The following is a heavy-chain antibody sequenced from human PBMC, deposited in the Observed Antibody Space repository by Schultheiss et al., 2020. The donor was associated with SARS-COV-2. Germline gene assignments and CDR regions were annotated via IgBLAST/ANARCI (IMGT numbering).Heavy chain of an antibody. V-gene: IGHV3-21*01. Sequence: GESLKISCAASGFTFSNYAMHWVRQAPGKGLEWVSSISSSSSYIYYADSVKGRFTISRDNAKNSLYLQMNSLRAEDTAVYYCARETYYYDTSGYYPYYFDYWGQGTLVTVSS. CDR2: ISSSSSYI. CDR3: ARETYYYDTSGYYPYYFDY. D-gene: IGHD3-22*01. J-gene: IGHJ4*02. CDR1: GFTFSNYA.